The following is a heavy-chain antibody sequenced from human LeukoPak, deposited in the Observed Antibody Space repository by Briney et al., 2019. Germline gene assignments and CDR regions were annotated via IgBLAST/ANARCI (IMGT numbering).Heavy chain of an antibody. CDR2: ISTSSNT. D-gene: IGHD5-24*01. CDR1: GFXVSGSF. J-gene: IGHJ4*02. CDR3: ARGSRDGSKGGDY. Sequence: GGSLRLSCAASGFXVSGSFINWVRQAPGTGLEWASGISTSSNTYYADPLPGRFTISRDNSKHALYLQMNNLWVEDTAVYYCARGSRDGSKGGDYWGQGTLVTVSS. V-gene: IGHV3-53*01.